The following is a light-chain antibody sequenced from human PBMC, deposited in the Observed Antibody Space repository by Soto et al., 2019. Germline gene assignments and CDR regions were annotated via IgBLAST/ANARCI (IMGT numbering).Light chain of an antibody. Sequence: QSVLTQPPSVSGAPGRTVTISCTGSDSNIGAGFTVHWYQQLPGSAPKLLIYGNTHRPSGVPDRFSGSQSGTSASLAISGLQAEDEADYYCQSYDSGLIDPYVFGTGTKLTVL. V-gene: IGLV1-40*01. CDR3: QSYDSGLIDPYV. CDR1: DSNIGAGFT. J-gene: IGLJ1*01. CDR2: GNT.